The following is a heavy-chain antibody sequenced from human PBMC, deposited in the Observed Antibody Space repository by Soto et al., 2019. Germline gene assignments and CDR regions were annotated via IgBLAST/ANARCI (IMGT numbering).Heavy chain of an antibody. Sequence: SETLSLTCTVSGGSISSSSYYWGWIRQPPGKGLEWIGSIYYSGSTYYNPSLKSRVTISVDTSKNQFSLKLRSVTAADTAVYYCARHAPPPAATNWFDPWGQGTLVTVSS. CDR3: ARHAPPPAATNWFDP. V-gene: IGHV4-39*01. CDR1: GGSISSSSYY. CDR2: IYYSGST. J-gene: IGHJ5*02. D-gene: IGHD2-2*01.